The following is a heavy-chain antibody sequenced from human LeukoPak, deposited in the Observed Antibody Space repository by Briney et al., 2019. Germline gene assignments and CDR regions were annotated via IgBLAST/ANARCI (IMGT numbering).Heavy chain of an antibody. Sequence: SETLSLTCTVSGGSISSYYWSWIRQPAGKGLEWIGRIYTSGSTNYNPSLKSRVTMSVGTSKNQFSLKLSSVTAADTAVYYCARDYYYDSSGYFSRWGQGTLVTVSS. D-gene: IGHD3-22*01. J-gene: IGHJ4*02. CDR2: IYTSGST. V-gene: IGHV4-4*07. CDR1: GGSISSYY. CDR3: ARDYYYDSSGYFSR.